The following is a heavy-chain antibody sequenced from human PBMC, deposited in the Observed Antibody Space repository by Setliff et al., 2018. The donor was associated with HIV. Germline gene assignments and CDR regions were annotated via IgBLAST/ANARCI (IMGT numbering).Heavy chain of an antibody. V-gene: IGHV4-34*01. CDR1: GGSFSGYY. CDR2: INDSGST. D-gene: IGHD2-21*02. J-gene: IGHJ3*02. Sequence: PSETLSLTCAVYGGSFSGYYWSWIRQLPGKGLEWIGEINDSGSTNNNPSLKSRVAMSVDTSKNQFSLKLSSVTAADTAVYYCARDLRGDSVPATAAKSFDIWGQGTLVT. CDR3: ARDLRGDSVPATAAKSFDI.